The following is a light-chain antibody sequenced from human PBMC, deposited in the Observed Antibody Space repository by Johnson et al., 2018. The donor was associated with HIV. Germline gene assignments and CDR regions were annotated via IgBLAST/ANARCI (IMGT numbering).Light chain of an antibody. CDR1: SSNIGNNY. V-gene: IGLV1-51*02. CDR2: ENN. J-gene: IGLJ1*01. CDR3: GIWDSSLRAYV. Sequence: QSVLTQPPSVSAAPGQKVTISCSGSSSNIGNNYVSWYQQLPGTAPKLLIYENNKRPSGIPDRFSGSKSGTSATLGITGLKTGDEADYYCGIWDSSLRAYVCGTGTKVTVL.